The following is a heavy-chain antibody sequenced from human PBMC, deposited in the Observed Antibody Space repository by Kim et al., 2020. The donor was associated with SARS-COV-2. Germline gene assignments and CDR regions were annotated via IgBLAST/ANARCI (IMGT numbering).Heavy chain of an antibody. CDR1: GFTFDDYG. Sequence: GGSLRLSCAASGFTFDDYGMSWVRQAPGKGLEWVSGINWNGGSTGYADSVKGRFTISRDNAKNSLYLQMNSLRAEDTALYHCARRGGGGRYYDSSGYNDYWGQGTLVTVSS. D-gene: IGHD3-22*01. J-gene: IGHJ4*02. CDR2: INWNGGST. V-gene: IGHV3-20*01. CDR3: ARRGGGGRYYDSSGYNDY.